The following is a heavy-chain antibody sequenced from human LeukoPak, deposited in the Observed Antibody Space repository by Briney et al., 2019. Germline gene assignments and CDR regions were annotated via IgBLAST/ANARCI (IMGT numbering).Heavy chain of an antibody. CDR3: ARTGSSSWYHGMDV. V-gene: IGHV1-18*01. CDR1: GYTFTSYG. Sequence: ASVKVSCKASGYTFTSYGISWVRQAPGQGLEWMGWISAYNGNTNYSQKLQGRVTMTTDTSTSTAYMELRSLRSDDTAVYYCARTGSSSWYHGMDVWGQGTTVTVSS. D-gene: IGHD6-13*01. CDR2: ISAYNGNT. J-gene: IGHJ6*02.